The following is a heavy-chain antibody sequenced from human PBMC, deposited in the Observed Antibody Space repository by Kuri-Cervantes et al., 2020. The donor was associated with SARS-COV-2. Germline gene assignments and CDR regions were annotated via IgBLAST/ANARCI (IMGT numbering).Heavy chain of an antibody. CDR3: ARSDFWSNGIYYYYYGMDV. CDR2: IYNSGST. D-gene: IGHD3-3*01. J-gene: IGHJ6*02. V-gene: IGHV4-59*01. Sequence: ESLKISCTVSGGSISSYNCSWLRQPTGKGLEWIGYIYNSGSTNYNPYLKGRVTITANTSKNQISLKLSSVTAADTAVYYCARSDFWSNGIYYYYYGMDVWGQGTTVTVSS. CDR1: GGSISSYN.